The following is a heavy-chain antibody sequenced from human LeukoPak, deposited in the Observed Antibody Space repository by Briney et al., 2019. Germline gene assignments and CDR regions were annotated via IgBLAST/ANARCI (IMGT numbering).Heavy chain of an antibody. J-gene: IGHJ6*02. CDR1: GFTSSSYG. V-gene: IGHV3-30*02. CDR2: IRYDGSNK. CDR3: ARAVKRSMVRELTYGMDV. Sequence: GGSLRLSCAASGFTSSSYGMHWVRQAPGKGLEWVAFIRYDGSNKYYADSVKGRFTISRDNSKDTLYLQMNSLRAEDTAVYYCARAVKRSMVRELTYGMDVWGQGTTVTVS. D-gene: IGHD3-10*01.